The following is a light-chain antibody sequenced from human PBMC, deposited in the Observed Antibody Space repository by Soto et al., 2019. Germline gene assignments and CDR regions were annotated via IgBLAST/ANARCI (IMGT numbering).Light chain of an antibody. J-gene: IGLJ2*01. CDR3: QSYDSSLSVV. Sequence: QSVLTQPPSVSGAPGQRVTISCTGSSSNIGAGYDVHWYQQLPGTAPKLLIYGNSNRPSGVPDRFSGSKSGTSASLAITRLQAEDEADYYSQSYDSSLSVVFGGGTKLTVL. CDR2: GNS. CDR1: SSNIGAGYD. V-gene: IGLV1-40*01.